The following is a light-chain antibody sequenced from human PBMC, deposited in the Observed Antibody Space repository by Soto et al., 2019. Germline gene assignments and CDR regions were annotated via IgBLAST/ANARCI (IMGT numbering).Light chain of an antibody. CDR1: QAIGDY. V-gene: IGKV1-27*01. Sequence: DIQVTQSPSSLSASLGDRVTITCLANQAIGDYLAWLQQQPGKVPKLLIYAAPALQSGPPSRFGGSGSGTGFTLTISSLQPEDIATYYCQKYNSAPLSFGGGTKVEI. CDR2: AAP. J-gene: IGKJ4*01. CDR3: QKYNSAPLS.